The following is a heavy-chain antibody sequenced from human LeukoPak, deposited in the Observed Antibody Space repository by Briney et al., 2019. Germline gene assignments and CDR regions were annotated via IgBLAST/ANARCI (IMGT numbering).Heavy chain of an antibody. V-gene: IGHV4-59*12. Sequence: PSETLSLTCTVSGGSISSYYWSWVRQPPGKGLEWIGYIYYSGSTNYNPSLKSRVTISVDTSKNQFSLKLSSVTAADTAVYYCARGQRLITMIVVVKGAFDIWGQGTMVTVSS. CDR2: IYYSGST. J-gene: IGHJ3*02. D-gene: IGHD3-22*01. CDR1: GGSISSYY. CDR3: ARGQRLITMIVVVKGAFDI.